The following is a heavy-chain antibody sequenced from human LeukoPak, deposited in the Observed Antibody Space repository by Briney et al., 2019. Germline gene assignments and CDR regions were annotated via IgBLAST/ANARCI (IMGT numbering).Heavy chain of an antibody. V-gene: IGHV4-59*01. CDR2: IYYSGST. Sequence: SETLSLTCTVSGGSISSYYWSWIRQPPGKGLEWIGYIYYSGSTNYNPSLKSRVTISVDTSKNQFPLKLSSVTAADTAVYYCAREYRGYVDYWGQGTLVSVSS. CDR1: GGSISSYY. D-gene: IGHD5-12*01. CDR3: AREYRGYVDY. J-gene: IGHJ4*02.